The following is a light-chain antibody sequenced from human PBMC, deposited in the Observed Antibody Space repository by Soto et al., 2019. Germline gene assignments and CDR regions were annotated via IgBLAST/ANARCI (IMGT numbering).Light chain of an antibody. Sequence: EIVMTQSPATLSVSPGERAALSCRASQSVSSNLAWYHQKPGQAPRLLIYGASTRATGIPARFSGSGSGTGFTLTISSLQSEDFAVYYCQHYNNWPPYTFGQGTKVDIK. CDR3: QHYNNWPPYT. V-gene: IGKV3-15*01. J-gene: IGKJ2*01. CDR2: GAS. CDR1: QSVSSN.